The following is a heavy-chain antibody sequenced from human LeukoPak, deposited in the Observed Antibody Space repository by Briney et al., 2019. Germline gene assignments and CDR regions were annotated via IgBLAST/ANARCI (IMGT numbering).Heavy chain of an antibody. D-gene: IGHD2-15*01. Sequence: ASETLSLTCAVYGGSFSGYYWSWIRQPPGKGLEWIGEINHSGSTNYNPSLKSRVTISVDTSKNQFSLKLSSVTAADTAVYYCARGRAERWWYAPGKRNWFDPWGQGTLVTVSS. V-gene: IGHV4-34*01. J-gene: IGHJ5*02. CDR3: ARGRAERWWYAPGKRNWFDP. CDR2: INHSGST. CDR1: GGSFSGYY.